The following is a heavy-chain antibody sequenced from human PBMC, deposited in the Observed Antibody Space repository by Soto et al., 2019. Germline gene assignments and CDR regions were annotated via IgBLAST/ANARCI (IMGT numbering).Heavy chain of an antibody. V-gene: IGHV1-69*01. J-gene: IGHJ4*02. CDR3: ARAAYCGGDCYYYFDY. CDR1: GGTFSSYA. CDR2: IIPIFGTA. Sequence: QVQLVQSGAEVKKPGSSVKVSCKASGGTFSSYAISWVRQAPGQGLEWMGGIIPIFGTANYAQKFQGRVTITADESTSTAYKELSSLRSEDTAVYYCARAAYCGGDCYYYFDYWGQGTLVTVSS. D-gene: IGHD2-21*02.